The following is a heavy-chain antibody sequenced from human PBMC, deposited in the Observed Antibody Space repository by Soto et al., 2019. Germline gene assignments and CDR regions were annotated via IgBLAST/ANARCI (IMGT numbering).Heavy chain of an antibody. V-gene: IGHV3-64*01. CDR3: ARQWLDSYYFDY. D-gene: IGHD6-19*01. Sequence: PGGSLRLSCAASGFTFSSYAMHWVRQAPGKGLEYVSAISSYGGSTYYANSVKGRFTISRDNSKNTLYLQMGSLRAEDMAVYYCARQWLDSYYFDYWGQGTLVTVSS. CDR1: GFTFSSYA. J-gene: IGHJ4*02. CDR2: ISSYGGST.